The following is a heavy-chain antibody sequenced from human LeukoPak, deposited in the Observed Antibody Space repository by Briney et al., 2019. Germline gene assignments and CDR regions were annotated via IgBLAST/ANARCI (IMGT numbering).Heavy chain of an antibody. CDR2: IKQDGSEK. J-gene: IGHJ6*03. CDR3: ARTGTRGAIRGYYMDV. CDR1: GFTFSSYW. V-gene: IGHV3-7*01. D-gene: IGHD3-10*01. Sequence: GGSLRLSCAASGFTFSSYWMSWIRQAPGKGLEWVANIKQDGSEKYYVDSVKGRFTISRDNAKNSLYPKMTSLRAEDTAVYYCARTGTRGAIRGYYMDVWGKGTTVTISS.